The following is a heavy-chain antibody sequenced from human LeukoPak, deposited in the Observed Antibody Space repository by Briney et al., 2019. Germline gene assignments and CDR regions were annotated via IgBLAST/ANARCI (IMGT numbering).Heavy chain of an antibody. J-gene: IGHJ4*02. CDR1: GYSISSGYY. CDR3: ARGVTTVTPSFDY. Sequence: SETLSLTCTVSGYSISSGYYWGWIRQPPGKGLEWIGSIYHSGNTYYNPSLKSRVTISVDTSKNQFSLKLSSVTAADTAVYYCARGVTTVTPSFDYWGQGTLVTVSS. V-gene: IGHV4-38-2*02. CDR2: IYHSGNT. D-gene: IGHD4-17*01.